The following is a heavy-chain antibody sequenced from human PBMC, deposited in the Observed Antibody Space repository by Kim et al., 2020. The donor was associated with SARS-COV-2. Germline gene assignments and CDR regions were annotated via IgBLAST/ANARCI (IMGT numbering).Heavy chain of an antibody. J-gene: IGHJ4*02. CDR2: IYYSGST. CDR3: ARVGSGWSGCFDY. D-gene: IGHD6-19*01. V-gene: IGHV4-59*11. Sequence: SETLSLTCTVSGGSISSQYWSWIRQPPGKGLEWIGYIYYSGSTNYNPSLESRVTISVDTSKSQFSLKLSSVTTADTAVYYCARVGSGWSGCFDYWGQGILVTVSS. CDR1: GGSISSQY.